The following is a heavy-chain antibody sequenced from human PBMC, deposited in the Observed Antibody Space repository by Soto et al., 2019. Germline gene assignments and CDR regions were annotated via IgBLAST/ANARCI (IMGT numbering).Heavy chain of an antibody. Sequence: QVQLVQSGAEGKKPGASVKVSCKASGYAFTWVNIHWVRQAPGQRLEWMGWINAGNGNTKYSQKFQGRVTFTRDTSANTAYMELSSLISEDTAVYYCARPKDYDDCLDLWGQGTLVTVSS. CDR2: INAGNGNT. D-gene: IGHD3-22*01. J-gene: IGHJ4*02. CDR1: GYAFTWVN. V-gene: IGHV1-3*01. CDR3: ARPKDYDDCLDL.